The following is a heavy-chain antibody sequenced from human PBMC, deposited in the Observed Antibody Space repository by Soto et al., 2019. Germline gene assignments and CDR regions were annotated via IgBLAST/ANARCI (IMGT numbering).Heavy chain of an antibody. Sequence: QVQLVESGGGVVQPGRSLRLSCAASGFDFSTYGMHWVRQAPGKGPEWVAVIWYDGSNKYYADSVRGRFIIFRDKSKSTLFLQLNSLRTEDTAVYYCARAVGPFDYWGQGSLVTVS. CDR3: ARAVGPFDY. V-gene: IGHV3-33*01. CDR1: GFDFSTYG. J-gene: IGHJ4*02. CDR2: IWYDGSNK. D-gene: IGHD1-26*01.